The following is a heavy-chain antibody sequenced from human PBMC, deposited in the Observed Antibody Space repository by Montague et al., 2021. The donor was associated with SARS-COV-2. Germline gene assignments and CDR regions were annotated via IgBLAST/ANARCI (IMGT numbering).Heavy chain of an antibody. D-gene: IGHD3-10*01. J-gene: IGHJ5*02. V-gene: IGHV4-39*01. Sequence: SETLSLTCSVSGGSFDSDNFFWGWIRQPPGKRLEWIGVISNGGRTFDNPSLKSRVTISVHTSRNQLSLNVKSVTAADTAVYYCARSAMIRGVFTSWFDPWGQGTLVTVSS. CDR3: ARSAMIRGVFTSWFDP. CDR2: ISNGGRT. CDR1: GGSFDSDNFF.